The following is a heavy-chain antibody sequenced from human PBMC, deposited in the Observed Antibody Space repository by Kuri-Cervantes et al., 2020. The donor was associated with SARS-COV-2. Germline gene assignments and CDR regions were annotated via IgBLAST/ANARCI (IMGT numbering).Heavy chain of an antibody. CDR2: VWYDGSRK. CDR1: GFGFSSYG. D-gene: IGHD3-22*01. J-gene: IGHJ6*02. V-gene: IGHV3-33*01. CDR3: VRRGGEITMIVVVITIPYYYYYYGMDV. Sequence: GESLKISCAASGFGFSSYGMHWFRQPPGKGPEWVAVVWYDGSRKEYADSVKGRFTISRDNSKNTLYLQMNSLRAEDTAVYYCVRRGGEITMIVVVITIPYYYYYYGMDVWGQGTTVTVSS.